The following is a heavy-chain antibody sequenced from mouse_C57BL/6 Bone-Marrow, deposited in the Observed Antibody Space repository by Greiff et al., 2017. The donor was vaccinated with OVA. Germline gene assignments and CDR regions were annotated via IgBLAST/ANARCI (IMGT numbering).Heavy chain of an antibody. CDR3: ARGSFAY. CDR1: GYTFTSYG. CDR2: IYPRSGNT. J-gene: IGHJ3*01. Sequence: QVQLQQSGAELARPGASVKLSCKASGYTFTSYGISWVKQRTGQGLEWIGEIYPRSGNTYYNEKFKGKATLTADKSSSTAYMELRSRTSEDSAVYFCARGSFAYWGQGTLVTVSA. V-gene: IGHV1-81*01.